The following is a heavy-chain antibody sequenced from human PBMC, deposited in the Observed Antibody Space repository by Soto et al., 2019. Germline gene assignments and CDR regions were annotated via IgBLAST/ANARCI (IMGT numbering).Heavy chain of an antibody. D-gene: IGHD3-10*01. J-gene: IGHJ6*02. CDR1: GFTFSSYS. Sequence: EVQLVESGGGLVKPGGSLRLSCAASGFTFSSYSMNWVRQAPGKGLEWVSSISSSSSYIYYADSVKGRFTISRDNAKNSLYLQMNSLRAEDTAVYYCARDSGGSGRYYGFVYYGMDVWGQGTTVTVSS. CDR3: ARDSGGSGRYYGFVYYGMDV. CDR2: ISSSSSYI. V-gene: IGHV3-21*01.